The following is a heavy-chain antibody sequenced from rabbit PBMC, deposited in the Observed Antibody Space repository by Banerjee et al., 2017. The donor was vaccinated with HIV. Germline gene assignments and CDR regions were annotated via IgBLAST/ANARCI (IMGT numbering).Heavy chain of an antibody. D-gene: IGHD4-1*01. CDR2: IITGTGIT. Sequence: QEQLEESGGGLVQPEGSLTLTCTASGFSFSSDAMCWVRQAPGKGLEWIGCIITGTGITYYPNWAKGRFTISKTSSTTVTLQMTSLTAADTATYLCARDLAGVIGWNFNLWGPGTLVTVS. V-gene: IGHV1S45*01. J-gene: IGHJ4*01. CDR3: ARDLAGVIGWNFNL. CDR1: GFSFSSDA.